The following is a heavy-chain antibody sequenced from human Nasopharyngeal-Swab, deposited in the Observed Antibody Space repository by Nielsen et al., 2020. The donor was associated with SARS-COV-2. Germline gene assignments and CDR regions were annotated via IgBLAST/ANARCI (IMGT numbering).Heavy chain of an antibody. J-gene: IGHJ6*02. V-gene: IGHV1-46*02. Sequence: ASVKVSCKASGYTFNNYYIHCVRQAPGQGLECMGMINPGIVGTTYAQKFQGRVTMTRDTSTSTVFMDLSSLRSEDTAVYYCARRGRCSGSSCDMGVWGQGTTVTVSS. CDR1: GYTFNNYY. D-gene: IGHD2-2*01. CDR3: ARRGRCSGSSCDMGV. CDR2: INPGIVGT.